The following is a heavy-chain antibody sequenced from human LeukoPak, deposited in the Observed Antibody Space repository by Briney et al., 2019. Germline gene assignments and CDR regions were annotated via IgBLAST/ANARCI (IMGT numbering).Heavy chain of an antibody. CDR2: ITSGSTYI. CDR1: GFTFSNYD. V-gene: IGHV3-21*01. D-gene: IGHD5-24*01. J-gene: IGHJ4*02. CDR3: ARGEEKATMKALDS. Sequence: PGGSLRLSCAASGFTFSNYDMHWVRQAPGRGLEWVSAITSGSTYIYYADSMKGRFTISRDNAENSLYLQMHSLRVEDTAVYFCARGEEKATMKALDSWGQGTLVTVSS.